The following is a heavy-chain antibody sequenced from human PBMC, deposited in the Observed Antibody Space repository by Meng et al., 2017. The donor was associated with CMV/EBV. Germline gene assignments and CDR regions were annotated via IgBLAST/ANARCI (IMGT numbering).Heavy chain of an antibody. V-gene: IGHV4-4*07. D-gene: IGHD4-23*01. Sequence: VQLQESGPGLVKPSETLSLPGICSGGSISSYYWSWIRQPAGKGLEWIGRIYTSGSTNYNPSLKSRVTMSVDTSKNQFSLKLSSVTAADTAVYYCARVLRWNGVIDYWGQGTLVTVSS. CDR3: ARVLRWNGVIDY. J-gene: IGHJ4*02. CDR2: IYTSGST. CDR1: GGSISSYY.